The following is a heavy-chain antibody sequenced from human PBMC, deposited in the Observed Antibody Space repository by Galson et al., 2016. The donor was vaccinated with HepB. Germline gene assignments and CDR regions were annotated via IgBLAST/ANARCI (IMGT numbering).Heavy chain of an antibody. Sequence: SVKVSCKASGGAFSSYALSWVRQAPGQGLEWVGRIIPSFGTAHYVQKFQGRVTIRADESTSTVYMGLSSLRPEDTAVYYCARNLGEAGSDHWGRGTLVIVSS. D-gene: IGHD3-16*01. CDR1: GGAFSSYA. CDR3: ARNLGEAGSDH. CDR2: IIPSFGTA. V-gene: IGHV1-69*13. J-gene: IGHJ4*02.